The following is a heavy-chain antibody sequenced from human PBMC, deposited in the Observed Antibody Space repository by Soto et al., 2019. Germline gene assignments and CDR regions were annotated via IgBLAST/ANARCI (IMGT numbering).Heavy chain of an antibody. CDR2: ISGSGGST. J-gene: IGHJ4*02. D-gene: IGHD1-26*01. CDR1: KFTFSSYA. CDR3: AKRGSGSQFDY. Sequence: EVRLLESGGGLVQPGGSLRLSCAASKFTFSSYAMSWVRQAPGKGLEWVSVISGSGGSTYYADSVKGRFTISRDNSKNTLYLQMSSLRDEDTAVYYCAKRGSGSQFDYWGQGTLVTVSS. V-gene: IGHV3-23*01.